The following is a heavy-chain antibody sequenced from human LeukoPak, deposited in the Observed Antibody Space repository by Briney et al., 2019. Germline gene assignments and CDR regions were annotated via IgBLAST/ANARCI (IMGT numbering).Heavy chain of an antibody. V-gene: IGHV3-53*01. CDR3: STALYLTTANVWHLDY. D-gene: IGHD4-17*01. Sequence: GGSLRLSCAASGFTVSDNYMSWVRQAPGKGLEWVSVIYSGGSTYYADSVKGRFTISRDNSKNTLYLQMNSLKTEDTAVYYCSTALYLTTANVWHLDYWGQGTLVTVSS. CDR2: IYSGGST. J-gene: IGHJ4*02. CDR1: GFTVSDNY.